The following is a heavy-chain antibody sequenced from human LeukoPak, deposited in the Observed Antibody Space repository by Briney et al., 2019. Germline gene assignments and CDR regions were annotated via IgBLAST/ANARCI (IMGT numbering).Heavy chain of an antibody. CDR2: ISSSGDTK. Sequence: GGSLRLSCAASGFTFSDYYMSWMRQAPGKGLDWVSYISSSGDTKYYADSVKGRFTISRDNAKNSLYLQMNSLRAEDTAVYYCARDVEQVVPAYYYYYYMDVWGKGTTVTVSS. J-gene: IGHJ6*03. CDR1: GFTFSDYY. V-gene: IGHV3-11*04. D-gene: IGHD2-2*01. CDR3: ARDVEQVVPAYYYYYYMDV.